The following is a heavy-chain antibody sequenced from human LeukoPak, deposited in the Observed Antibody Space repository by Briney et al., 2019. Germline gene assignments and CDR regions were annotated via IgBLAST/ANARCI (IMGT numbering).Heavy chain of an antibody. J-gene: IGHJ4*02. CDR3: ARGSKRWLQLLDY. CDR1: GFTFSRYT. Sequence: GGSLRLSCAASGFTFSRYTIHWVRQAPGKGLEWVSSISSSSSYIYYADSVKGRFTISRHNAKNSLFLQMNSLRAEDTAVYYCARGSKRWLQLLDYWGQGTLVTVSS. CDR2: ISSSSSYI. V-gene: IGHV3-21*01. D-gene: IGHD5-24*01.